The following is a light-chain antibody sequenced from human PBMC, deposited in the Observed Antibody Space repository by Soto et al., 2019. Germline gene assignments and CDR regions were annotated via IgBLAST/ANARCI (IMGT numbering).Light chain of an antibody. J-gene: IGLJ2*01. CDR2: LNSDGSH. CDR3: QTWGTGIRV. CDR1: SGHSSYA. V-gene: IGLV4-69*01. Sequence: ASASLGASVKLTCTLSSGHSSYAIAWHQQQPEKGPRYLMKLNSDGSHSKGDGIPDRFSGSSSGAERYLTISSLQSEDEADYYCQTWGTGIRVFGGGTKLTVL.